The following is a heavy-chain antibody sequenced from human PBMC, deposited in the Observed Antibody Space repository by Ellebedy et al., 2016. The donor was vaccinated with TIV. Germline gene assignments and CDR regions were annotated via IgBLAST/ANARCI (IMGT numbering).Heavy chain of an antibody. CDR1: GGSISSSRYY. Sequence: MPSETLSLTCTVSGGSISSSRYYWSWIRQPAGKGLAWIGHIYTSGSTNYNPSLKSRVTMSVDTSKNQFSLKLSSVTAADTAVYYCARDRGILWFGETPPRVFDPWGQGTLVTVSS. CDR2: IYTSGST. J-gene: IGHJ5*02. V-gene: IGHV4-61*09. D-gene: IGHD3-10*01. CDR3: ARDRGILWFGETPPRVFDP.